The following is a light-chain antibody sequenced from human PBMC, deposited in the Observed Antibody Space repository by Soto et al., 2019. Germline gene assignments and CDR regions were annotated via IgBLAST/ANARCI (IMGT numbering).Light chain of an antibody. V-gene: IGLV4-69*01. CDR3: QTLGTGIL. CDR1: SGHSSYA. CDR2: LNSDGSH. J-gene: IGLJ2*01. Sequence: QSVLTQSPSASASLGASVKLTCTLSSGHSSYAIAWHQQQPEKGPRYLMKLNSDGSHRKGDGIPDRFSGSSSGAERYLTISSLQSEDEADYYCQTLGTGILFGGGTKLTVL.